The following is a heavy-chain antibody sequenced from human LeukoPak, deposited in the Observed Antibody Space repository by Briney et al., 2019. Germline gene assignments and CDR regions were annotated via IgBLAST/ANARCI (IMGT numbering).Heavy chain of an antibody. CDR3: ARDRIVGATFDY. V-gene: IGHV3-21*01. D-gene: IGHD1-26*01. Sequence: GGSLRLSCAASGFTFNSYSMNWVRQAPGKGLEWVASISSSSSYIYFADSVKGRFTISRDNAKNSLSLQMNSLRAEDTAVYYCARDRIVGATFDYWGQGTLVTVSS. CDR1: GFTFNSYS. CDR2: ISSSSSYI. J-gene: IGHJ4*02.